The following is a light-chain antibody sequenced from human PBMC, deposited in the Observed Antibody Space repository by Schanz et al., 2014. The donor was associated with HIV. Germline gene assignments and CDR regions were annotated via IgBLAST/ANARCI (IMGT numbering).Light chain of an antibody. V-gene: IGKV1-17*01. CDR2: DAS. CDR3: QQSNTFPYT. J-gene: IGKJ2*01. Sequence: DIQMTQSPSSLSASVGDRVTITCRASQDIRDDLGWYQQSPGKAPKRLIYDASSLQRGVPSRFSGSGSGTDFTLTISSLQPEDFATYYCQQSNTFPYTFGQGTKLEIK. CDR1: QDIRDD.